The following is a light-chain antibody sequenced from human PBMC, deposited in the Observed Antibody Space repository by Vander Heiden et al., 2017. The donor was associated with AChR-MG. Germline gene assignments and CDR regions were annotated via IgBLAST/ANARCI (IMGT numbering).Light chain of an antibody. Sequence: SYEVTQPPSVSVSLAQTASLTCPGDDQEDQYACWHQQKPGPSPVLVIYQDIKRPSGIPERTAGYKSGTIATLTTSGTQAMDEADYYCQAWDTSTRVVFGGGTKLTVL. CDR1: DQEDQY. CDR2: QDI. V-gene: IGLV3-1*01. J-gene: IGLJ2*01. CDR3: QAWDTSTRVV.